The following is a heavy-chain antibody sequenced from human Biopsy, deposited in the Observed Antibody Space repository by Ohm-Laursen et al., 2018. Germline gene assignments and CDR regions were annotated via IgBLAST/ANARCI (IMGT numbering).Heavy chain of an antibody. CDR2: IIAVSGLV. CDR1: GGTFSNYA. CDR3: ATPFQYYDSWGGYPPFDH. Sequence: SVKVSCKASGGTFSNYAISWVRQAPGEGFEWMGGIIAVSGLVNYAPKFQGRVSITADKSTATAYMELSNLKSEDTAVYYCATPFQYYDSWGGYPPFDHWGQGTLVTVSS. V-gene: IGHV1-69*10. D-gene: IGHD3-3*01. J-gene: IGHJ4*02.